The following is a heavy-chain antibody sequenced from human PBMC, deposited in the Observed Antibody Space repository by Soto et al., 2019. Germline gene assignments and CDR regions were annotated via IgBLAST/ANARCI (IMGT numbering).Heavy chain of an antibody. Sequence: PGGSLRLSCAASGFTFSSYAMSWVRQAPGKGLEWVSAISGSGGSTYYADSVKGRFTISRDNSKNTLYLQMNSLRAEDTAVYYCAKAAPLGYCSSTRCYGLDYWGQGTLVTVSS. J-gene: IGHJ4*02. CDR2: ISGSGGST. D-gene: IGHD2-2*01. CDR3: AKAAPLGYCSSTRCYGLDY. CDR1: GFTFSSYA. V-gene: IGHV3-23*01.